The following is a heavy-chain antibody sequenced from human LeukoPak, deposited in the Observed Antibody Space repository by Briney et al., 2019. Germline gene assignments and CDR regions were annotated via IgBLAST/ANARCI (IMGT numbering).Heavy chain of an antibody. Sequence: PGGSLRLSCAASGFTFSSYGMHWVRQAPGKGLEWVAVISYDGSNKYYADSVKGRFTISRDNSKNTLYLQMNSLRAEDTAVYYCAKDLCSGTCYYGMDVWGQGTTVTVSS. J-gene: IGHJ6*02. CDR2: ISYDGSNK. V-gene: IGHV3-30*18. CDR3: AKDLCSGTCYYGMDV. CDR1: GFTFSSYG. D-gene: IGHD3-10*02.